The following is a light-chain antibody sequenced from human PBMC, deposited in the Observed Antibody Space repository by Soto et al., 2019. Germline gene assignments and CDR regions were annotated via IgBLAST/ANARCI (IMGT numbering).Light chain of an antibody. CDR3: SSYTSTSPPVV. J-gene: IGLJ1*01. CDR2: VVG. V-gene: IGLV2-14*01. CDR1: SRDLGGYNY. Sequence: QSALPQPASVSGSPGQSITISCTGTSRDLGGYNYVSWYQQHPGKAPKLMISVVGNRPSGVSARFSGSKSDNTASLTISGLQAEDEADYYCSSYTSTSPPVVFGTGTKLTVL.